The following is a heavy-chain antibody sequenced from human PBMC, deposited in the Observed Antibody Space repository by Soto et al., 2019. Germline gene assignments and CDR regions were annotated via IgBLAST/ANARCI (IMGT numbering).Heavy chain of an antibody. Sequence: PGGSLRLSCAASGFTFSSYSMNWVRQAPGKGLEWVSSISSSSSYIYYADSVKGRFTISRDNAKNSLYLQMNSLRAEDTAVYYCARDYRYSSGWDTPEDWFDPWGQGTLVTVSS. V-gene: IGHV3-21*01. D-gene: IGHD6-19*01. CDR2: ISSSSSYI. CDR3: ARDYRYSSGWDTPEDWFDP. J-gene: IGHJ5*02. CDR1: GFTFSSYS.